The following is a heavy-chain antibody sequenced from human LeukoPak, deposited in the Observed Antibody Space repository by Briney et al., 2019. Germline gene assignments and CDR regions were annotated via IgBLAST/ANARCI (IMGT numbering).Heavy chain of an antibody. CDR3: ARDQGNTAMDT. J-gene: IGHJ5*02. Sequence: PSETLSLTCAVYGGSFSGYYWSWIRQPPVKGLEWIGEINHSGSTNYNPSLKSRVTISVDTSKNQFSLKLSSVTAADTAVYYCARDQGNTAMDTWGQGTLVTVSS. D-gene: IGHD5-18*01. CDR1: GGSFSGYY. V-gene: IGHV4-34*01. CDR2: INHSGST.